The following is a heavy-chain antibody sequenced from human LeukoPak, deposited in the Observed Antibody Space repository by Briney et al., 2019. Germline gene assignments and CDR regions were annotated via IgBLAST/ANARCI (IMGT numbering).Heavy chain of an antibody. CDR1: GFTFSSYS. V-gene: IGHV3-21*01. D-gene: IGHD3-3*01. CDR2: ISSSSSYI. CDR3: ASPTDYDFWSGDDYYYYGMDV. J-gene: IGHJ6*02. Sequence: GGSLRLSCAASGFTFSSYSMNWVRQAPGKGLEWVSSISSSSSYIYHADSVKGRFTISRDNAKNSLYLQMNSLRAEDTAVYYCASPTDYDFWSGDDYYYYGMDVWGQGTTVTVSS.